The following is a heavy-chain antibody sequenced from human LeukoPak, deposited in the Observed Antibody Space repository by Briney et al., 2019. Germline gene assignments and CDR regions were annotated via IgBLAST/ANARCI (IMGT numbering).Heavy chain of an antibody. J-gene: IGHJ6*02. V-gene: IGHV6-1*01. Sequence: SQTLSLTCAISGDSVSSNSAAWNWIRQSPSRGLEWLGRTYYRSKWYNDYAVSVKSRITINPDTSKNQFSLQLNSVTPEDTAVYYCARGLSSSSMNYYYYYGMDVWGQGTTVTVSS. CDR2: TYYRSKWYN. D-gene: IGHD6-6*01. CDR1: GDSVSSNSAA. CDR3: ARGLSSSSMNYYYYYGMDV.